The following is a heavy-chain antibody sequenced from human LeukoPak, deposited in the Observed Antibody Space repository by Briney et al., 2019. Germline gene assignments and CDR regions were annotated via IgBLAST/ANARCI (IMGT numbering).Heavy chain of an antibody. V-gene: IGHV4-59*01. CDR3: ASLKAGSSGYYYGIGAFDI. D-gene: IGHD3-22*01. J-gene: IGHJ3*02. CDR2: IHYSGGT. CDR1: GGSLRSYY. Sequence: SETLSLTCTVSGGSLRSYYWSWIRQPPGKGLEWIGYIHYSGGTHYNPSLKSRVTISVDTSKNQFSLKLTSVTAADTAVFYCASLKAGSSGYYYGIGAFDIWGQGTVVTVSS.